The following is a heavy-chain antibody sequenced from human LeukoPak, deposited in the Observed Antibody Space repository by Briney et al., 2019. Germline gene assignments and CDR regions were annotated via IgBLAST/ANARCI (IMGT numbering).Heavy chain of an antibody. CDR1: GYMFTSYH. D-gene: IGHD1-14*01. V-gene: IGHV1-46*01. Sequence: ASVKVSCKASGYMFTSYHMHWVRQAPGQGLEWLGILTPSDGSTTYAQNFQGRVTMTGDMSTTTVYMELSSLRSEDTAVYYCARDSTGWAFDIWGQGTMVTVSS. CDR2: LTPSDGST. J-gene: IGHJ3*02. CDR3: ARDSTGWAFDI.